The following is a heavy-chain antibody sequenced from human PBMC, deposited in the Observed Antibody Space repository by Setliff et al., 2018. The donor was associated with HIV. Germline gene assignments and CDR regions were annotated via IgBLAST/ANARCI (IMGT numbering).Heavy chain of an antibody. V-gene: IGHV4-39*07. CDR2: IYYSGGT. J-gene: IGHJ4*02. CDR1: GGSISSSSYY. Sequence: ETLSLTCTVSGGSISSSSYYWGWIRQPPGKGLEWIGTIYYSGGTYYKSSLKSRLIISLDTSKNQFSLNLRSVTAADTAVYFCASGGHRLHDYWGQGTLVTVS. CDR3: ASGGHRLHDY. D-gene: IGHD1-26*01.